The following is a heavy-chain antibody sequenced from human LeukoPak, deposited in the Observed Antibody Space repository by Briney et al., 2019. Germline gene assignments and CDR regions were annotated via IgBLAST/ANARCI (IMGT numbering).Heavy chain of an antibody. CDR2: ISAYNGNT. V-gene: IGHV1-18*01. CDR3: ARAVYWYDSSGYYPHFDY. CDR1: GYTFTSYG. Sequence: GASVKVSCKASGYTFTSYGISWVRQAPGQGLEWMGWISAYNGNTNYAQKLQGRVTMTTDTSTSTAYMELRSLRSDDTAVYYCARAVYWYDSSGYYPHFDYWGQGTLVTVSS. D-gene: IGHD3-22*01. J-gene: IGHJ4*02.